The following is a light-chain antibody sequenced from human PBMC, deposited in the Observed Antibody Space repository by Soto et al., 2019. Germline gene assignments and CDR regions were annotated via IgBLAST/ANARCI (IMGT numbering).Light chain of an antibody. V-gene: IGKV3-11*01. J-gene: IGKJ5*01. CDR2: DAY. CDR3: QKRHMWPIT. Sequence: EVVLTQSPVTLSLSPGERATLSCRSIQSFRGLLAGYQQKPGQAPRLLSYDAYNMATGIPPRFSGSGSGTDVTLTISSLGPEDSAVYYCQKRHMWPITFGQGTRLEMK. CDR1: QSFRGL.